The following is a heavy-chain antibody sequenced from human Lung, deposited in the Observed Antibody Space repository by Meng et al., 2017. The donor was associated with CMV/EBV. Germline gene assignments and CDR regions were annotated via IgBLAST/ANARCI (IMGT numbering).Heavy chain of an antibody. CDR3: ARNTIFGVVIIPWRED. V-gene: IGHV1-18*01. D-gene: IGHD3-3*01. CDR1: GYIFTNYG. Sequence: SVKVSXKASGYIFTNYGISWVRQAPGQGLEWMGWISAYSGNTNFAQNLQGRVTMTTDTSTSTAYMELRSLRSDDTAVYYCARNTIFGVVIIPWREDWGQGTXVTVSS. J-gene: IGHJ4*02. CDR2: ISAYSGNT.